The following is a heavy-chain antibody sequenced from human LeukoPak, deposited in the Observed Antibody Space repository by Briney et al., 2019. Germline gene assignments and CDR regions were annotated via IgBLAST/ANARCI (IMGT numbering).Heavy chain of an antibody. CDR1: GFTFSNYA. CDR2: ISVTGGST. CDR3: AKVAATATGHFDN. Sequence: GGSLRLSCAASGFTFSNYAVSWVRQAPGKGLEWVSGISVTGGSTYYADSVKGRFTISRDNSKNRLYLQMNSLRGEDTAVYYCAKVAATATGHFDNWGQGTLVTVSS. J-gene: IGHJ4*02. V-gene: IGHV3-23*01. D-gene: IGHD2-15*01.